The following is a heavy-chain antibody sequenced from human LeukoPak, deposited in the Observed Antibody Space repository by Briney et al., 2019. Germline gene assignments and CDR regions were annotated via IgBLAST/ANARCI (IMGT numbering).Heavy chain of an antibody. V-gene: IGHV1-69*13. Sequence: SVKVSCKASGDTFTKYAISWVRQAPGQGLEWMGWIIPSDGATYYTQKFQGRVSITADELTNTAYMEVSGLRFEDTAVYYCARVRDSSGYYPPTDAFDIWGQGTMVTVSS. CDR1: GDTFTKYA. CDR3: ARVRDSSGYYPPTDAFDI. CDR2: IIPSDGAT. J-gene: IGHJ3*02. D-gene: IGHD3-22*01.